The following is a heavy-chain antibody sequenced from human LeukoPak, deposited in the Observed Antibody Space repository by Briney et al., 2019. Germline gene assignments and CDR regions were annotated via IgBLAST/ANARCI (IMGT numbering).Heavy chain of an antibody. D-gene: IGHD3-9*01. CDR1: GFTVSSNY. CDR3: VRGYYDLLTGYPNWFDP. CDR2: INWNGGST. V-gene: IGHV3-20*01. J-gene: IGHJ5*02. Sequence: GGSLRLSCAASGFTVSSNYINWVRQAPGKGLEWVSGINWNGGSTVYADSVKGRFTISRDNAKNSLYLQMNSLRAEDTALYHCVRGYYDLLTGYPNWFDPWGQGTLVTVSS.